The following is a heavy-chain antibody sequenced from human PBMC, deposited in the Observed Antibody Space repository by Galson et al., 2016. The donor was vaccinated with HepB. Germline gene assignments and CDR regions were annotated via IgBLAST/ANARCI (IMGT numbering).Heavy chain of an antibody. CDR1: GGSISSGGYY. CDR2: IYYSGST. D-gene: IGHD2-2*01. J-gene: IGHJ2*01. V-gene: IGHV4-31*03. Sequence: TLSLTCTVSGGSISSGGYYWSWIRQHPGKGLEWIGYIYYSGSTYYNPSLKSRATISVDTSKNQFSLKLSSVTAADTAVYYCARSLGYCSSTSCYFSWYFDLWGRGTLVTVSS. CDR3: ARSLGYCSSTSCYFSWYFDL.